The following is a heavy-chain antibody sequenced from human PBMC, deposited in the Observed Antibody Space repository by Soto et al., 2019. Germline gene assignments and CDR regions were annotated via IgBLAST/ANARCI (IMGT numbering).Heavy chain of an antibody. V-gene: IGHV1-69*01. CDR3: ARDLRGCSSTSCYDHYGMDV. CDR1: GGTFSSYA. Sequence: QVQLVQSGAEVKKPGSSVKVSCKASGGTFSSYAISWVRQAPGQGLEWMGGIIPIFGTANYAQKFQGRVTITADESTSTAYMELSSLGSEDTAVYYCARDLRGCSSTSCYDHYGMDVWGQGSTVTVTS. D-gene: IGHD2-2*01. J-gene: IGHJ6*02. CDR2: IIPIFGTA.